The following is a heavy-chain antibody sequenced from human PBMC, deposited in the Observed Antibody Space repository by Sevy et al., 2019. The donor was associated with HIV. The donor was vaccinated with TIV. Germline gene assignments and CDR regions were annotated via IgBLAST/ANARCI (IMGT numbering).Heavy chain of an antibody. J-gene: IGHJ4*02. CDR2: ISYDGNIE. Sequence: GGSLRLSCAASGFTFSTHAMHWVRQAPGKGLEWVAIISYDGNIEYYPDSVKGRFTTSRDDSKNTLYLKMNSLRSEDTALYYCARDLGYESTGYLPLFDNWGQGTLVTVSS. CDR3: ARDLGYESTGYLPLFDN. D-gene: IGHD3-22*01. V-gene: IGHV3-30-3*01. CDR1: GFTFSTHA.